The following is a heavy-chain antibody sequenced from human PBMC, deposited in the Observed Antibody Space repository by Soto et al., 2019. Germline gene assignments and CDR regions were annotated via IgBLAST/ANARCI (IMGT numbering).Heavy chain of an antibody. V-gene: IGHV3-74*01. J-gene: IGHJ6*02. CDR2: LHNDGSTT. CDR3: ARELPTLIRWGNYFSYAMDV. D-gene: IGHD2-8*02. Sequence: GGSLSLSCAASGFIFSTYWMHWVRHAPGKGLVWVSRLHNDGSTTSYADSVKGRFTDSRDNAKNMLYLQMNSLRAEDTAVYYCARELPTLIRWGNYFSYAMDVWGQGTTVTVSS. CDR1: GFIFSTYW.